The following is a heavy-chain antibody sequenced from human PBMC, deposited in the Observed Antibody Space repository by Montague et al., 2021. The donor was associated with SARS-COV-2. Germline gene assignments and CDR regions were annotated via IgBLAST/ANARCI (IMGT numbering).Heavy chain of an antibody. J-gene: IGHJ4*02. CDR3: ARVDAASGTPYCDY. Sequence: TLSLTCTVSGGFISSGSYSWSWIRQGSGKGLEWIGNIYYSGSAYYXXXLRRRATLSVDTSKNQFSLNLSSVTAADTAVYYCARVDAASGTPYCDYWGQGTLVTVSS. V-gene: IGHV4-31*03. CDR1: GGFISSGSYS. CDR2: IYYSGSA. D-gene: IGHD6-13*01.